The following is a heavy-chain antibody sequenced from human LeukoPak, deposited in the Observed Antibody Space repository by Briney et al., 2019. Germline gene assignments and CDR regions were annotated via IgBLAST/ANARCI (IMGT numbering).Heavy chain of an antibody. CDR2: FIPIYGSP. J-gene: IGHJ3*02. D-gene: IGHD1-26*01. CDR3: ARETSGSYYHDAFDI. V-gene: IGHV1-69*13. Sequence: TVKVSCKASGGGFTFTSHAITWVRQAPGQGLEWMAGFIPIYGSPSYAQKFQGRVTMTSDESTRTVYMELSSLRSEDTAVYYCARETSGSYYHDAFDIWGQGTMVTVSS. CDR1: GGGFTFTSHA.